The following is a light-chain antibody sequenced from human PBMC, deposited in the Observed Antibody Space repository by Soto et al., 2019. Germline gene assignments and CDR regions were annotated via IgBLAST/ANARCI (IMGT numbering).Light chain of an antibody. CDR2: KAS. CDR1: QSIGTS. J-gene: IGKJ1*01. Sequence: DIQMTQSPSTLSASVGDRVTITCRASQSIGTSLAWFQQKPGKAPKLLIFKASTLESGAPSRFSGSGSGTEFTLTISSLEADDFATYYCQQYNPMSRTFGQGTKVDI. CDR3: QQYNPMSRT. V-gene: IGKV1-5*03.